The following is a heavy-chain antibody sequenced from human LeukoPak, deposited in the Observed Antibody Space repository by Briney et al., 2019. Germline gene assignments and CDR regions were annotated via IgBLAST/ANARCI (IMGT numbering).Heavy chain of an antibody. CDR3: ASWEIAVAGT. Sequence: PSETLSLTCTVSGGSISSSSYYWGWIRQPPGKGLEWIGSVYYSGSTYYNPSLKSRVTISVDTSKNQFSLKLSSVTAADTAVYYCASWEIAVAGTWGQGTLVTVSS. J-gene: IGHJ5*02. CDR2: VYYSGST. V-gene: IGHV4-39*07. CDR1: GGSISSSSYY. D-gene: IGHD6-19*01.